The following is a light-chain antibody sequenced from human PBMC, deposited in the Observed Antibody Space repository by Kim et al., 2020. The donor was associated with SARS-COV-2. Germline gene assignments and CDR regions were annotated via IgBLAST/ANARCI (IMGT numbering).Light chain of an antibody. CDR1: NIGRKS. V-gene: IGLV3-21*04. Sequence: APAKPAPITCGAGNIGRKSVHCYQQKPGLAPVLVIYHDSDRPSWIPARFSGFNADNTATLTISRVAPGDDADYSCQVWDSTRGHPVFGGGTQLTVL. CDR2: HDS. J-gene: IGLJ3*02. CDR3: QVWDSTRGHPV.